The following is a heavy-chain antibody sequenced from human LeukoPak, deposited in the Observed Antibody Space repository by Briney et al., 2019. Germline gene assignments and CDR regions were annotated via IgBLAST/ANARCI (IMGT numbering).Heavy chain of an antibody. J-gene: IGHJ6*04. CDR3: ARHVSQDCGGDCRGHMDV. V-gene: IGHV4-39*01. CDR1: GGSILSNLHY. D-gene: IGHD2-21*01. Sequence: PSETLSLTCTVSGGSILSNLHYWGWVRQSPGKGLEWVGSIYYSGNTYYNPSLKSRVTMSMDTSENQFSLKLSSVTAADTAVYYCARHVSQDCGGDCRGHMDVWGKGTTVTVSS. CDR2: IYYSGNT.